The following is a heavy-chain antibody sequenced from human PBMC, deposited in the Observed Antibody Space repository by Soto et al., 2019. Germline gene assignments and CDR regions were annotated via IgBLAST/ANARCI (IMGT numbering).Heavy chain of an antibody. CDR3: ARGWFGPDV. CDR1: EFTFSGRS. V-gene: IGHV3-74*01. Sequence: EVQLVESGGGLVQPGGSLRLSCAASEFTFSGRSVHWVRQAPGKGLVWVSGIDKVGTDSTYADSVKGRFSSSRDNAKNTVYVQMNSLRVEDTAVYYCARGWFGPDVWGKGTTVTVSS. J-gene: IGHJ6*03. CDR2: IDKVGTDS. D-gene: IGHD3-10*01.